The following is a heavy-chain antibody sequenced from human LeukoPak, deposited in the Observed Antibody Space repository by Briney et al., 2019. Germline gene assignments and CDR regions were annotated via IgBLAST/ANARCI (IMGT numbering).Heavy chain of an antibody. J-gene: IGHJ3*02. D-gene: IGHD6-19*01. V-gene: IGHV4-59*12. CDR1: GGFISNYY. Sequence: SETLSLTCTVSGGFISNYYWSWIRQPPGKGLEWIGYIYYSGSTNYNPSLKSRVTISVDTSKNQFSLKLSSVTAADTAVYYCARDISSGWYFNAFDIWGQGTMVTVSS. CDR3: ARDISSGWYFNAFDI. CDR2: IYYSGST.